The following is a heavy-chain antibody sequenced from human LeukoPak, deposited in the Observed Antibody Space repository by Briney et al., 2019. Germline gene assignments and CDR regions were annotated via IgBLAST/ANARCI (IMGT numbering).Heavy chain of an antibody. CDR3: AKSGYNRFDY. Sequence: HSGGSLRLSCAASGFTFSSYAMSWVRQAPGKGLEWVSAFSGSGGSTYYADSVKGRFTISRDNSKNTLYLQMNSLRAEDTAVYYCAKSGYNRFDYWGQGTLVTVSS. D-gene: IGHD5-24*01. V-gene: IGHV3-23*01. CDR2: FSGSGGST. J-gene: IGHJ4*02. CDR1: GFTFSSYA.